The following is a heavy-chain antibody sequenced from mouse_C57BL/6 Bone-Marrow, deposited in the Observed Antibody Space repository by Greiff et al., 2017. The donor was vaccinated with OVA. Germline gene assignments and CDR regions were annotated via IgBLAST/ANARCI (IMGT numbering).Heavy chain of an antibody. CDR1: GFSLNTSNMG. D-gene: IGHD1-1*01. CDR2: IYWDDDK. Sequence: QVTLKVSGPGILQSSQTLSLTCSFSGFSLNTSNMGVSWIRQPSGKGLEWLAHIYWDDDKRYNPSLKRRLTISKHTSRNQVFLKIASVDTADTATYYCARWGSDGTRGYYAMDYWGQGTSVTVSS. J-gene: IGHJ4*01. CDR3: ARWGSDGTRGYYAMDY. V-gene: IGHV8-12*01.